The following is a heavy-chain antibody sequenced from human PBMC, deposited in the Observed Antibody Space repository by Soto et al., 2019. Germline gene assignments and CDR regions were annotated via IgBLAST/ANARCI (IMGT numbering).Heavy chain of an antibody. J-gene: IGHJ4*02. Sequence: PLETLSLTCTVSGGSISSDGYYWSWVRQHPGKGLEWIGYIYYTGSTYYTPSLKSRLTISVDTSKNQFSLKLSSVTAADTAVYFCARERETLSSGNHGLDYWGQGTLVTVSS. V-gene: IGHV4-31*03. CDR2: IYYTGST. CDR3: ARERETLSSGNHGLDY. D-gene: IGHD1-26*01. CDR1: GGSISSDGYY.